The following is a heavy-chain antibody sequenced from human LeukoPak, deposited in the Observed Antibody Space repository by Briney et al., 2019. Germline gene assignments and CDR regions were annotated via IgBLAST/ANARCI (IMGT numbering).Heavy chain of an antibody. J-gene: IGHJ4*02. D-gene: IGHD3-22*01. CDR2: IRYDGSNK. Sequence: GGSLRLSCAASGFTFNDYGMHWVRQAPGKGLEWVAFIRYDGSNKYYADSVKGRFTISRDNAKNSLYLQMNSLRAEDTAVYYCARDEHSSGYYGTFDYWGQGTLVTVSS. V-gene: IGHV3-30*02. CDR3: ARDEHSSGYYGTFDY. CDR1: GFTFNDYG.